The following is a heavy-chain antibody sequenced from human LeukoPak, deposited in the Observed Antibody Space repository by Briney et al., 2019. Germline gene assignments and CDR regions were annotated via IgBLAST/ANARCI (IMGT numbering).Heavy chain of an antibody. D-gene: IGHD3-22*01. V-gene: IGHV3-11*04. J-gene: IGHJ4*02. CDR3: AREGRESSGYDY. CDR1: GFPFSDHY. CDR2: IDYDGTGM. Sequence: PGGSLRLSCAASGFPFSDHYMIWIRQAPGKGLEWVSYIDYDGTGMSYADSVKGRFTISRDNANNTLYLQMSSLTVEDTAVYHCAREGRESSGYDYWGQGTLVTVSS.